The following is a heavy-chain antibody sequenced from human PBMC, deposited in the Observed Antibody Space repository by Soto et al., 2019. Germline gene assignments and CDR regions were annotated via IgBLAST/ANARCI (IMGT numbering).Heavy chain of an antibody. CDR3: ARDLGYYDSSGYFDY. Sequence: XGSLRVTSASSGMSFSDYYMSLILQAPGKGLEWVSYISSSDTIISYADSVKGRFNISRDNAKNSLYLQMNSLRAEDTAVYYCARDLGYYDSSGYFDYWGQGTLVTVSS. CDR1: GMSFSDYY. D-gene: IGHD3-22*01. V-gene: IGHV3-11*01. CDR2: ISSSDTII. J-gene: IGHJ4*02.